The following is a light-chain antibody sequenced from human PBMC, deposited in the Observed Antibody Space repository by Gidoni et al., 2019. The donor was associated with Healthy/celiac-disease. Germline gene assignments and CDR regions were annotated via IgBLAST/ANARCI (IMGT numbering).Light chain of an antibody. CDR3: QQYGSSPRLT. V-gene: IGKV3-20*01. CDR2: GAS. Sequence: EIVLTQSPGTLSLSPGERATLPCRASQSFSSSYLAWYQQKPGQAPRLLIYGASSRATGIPDRFSGSGSGTDFTLTISRLEPEDFAVYYCQQYGSSPRLTFGQGTKLEIK. CDR1: QSFSSSY. J-gene: IGKJ2*01.